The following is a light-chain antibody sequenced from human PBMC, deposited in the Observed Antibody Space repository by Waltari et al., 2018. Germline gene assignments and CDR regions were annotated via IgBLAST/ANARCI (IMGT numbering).Light chain of an antibody. CDR2: DVT. CDR3: SSYTSSGTLRI. Sequence: QSVLTQPASVSGSPGQSITISCTGTNSDVGGYNYVSWYQQYPGKAPRLMIYDVTKRPSGVSNRFSGSKSGNPASLTISGLQAEDEADYYCSSYTSSGTLRIFGGGTKVTAL. CDR1: NSDVGGYNY. V-gene: IGLV2-14*01. J-gene: IGLJ2*01.